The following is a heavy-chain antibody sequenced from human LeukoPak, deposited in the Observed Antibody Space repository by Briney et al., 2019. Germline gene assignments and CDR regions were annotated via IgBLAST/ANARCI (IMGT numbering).Heavy chain of an antibody. CDR3: ARLHDSSGYWGPAYYFDY. V-gene: IGHV4-59*08. CDR1: GGSISSYY. Sequence: SETLSLTCTVSGGSISSYYWSWIRQPPGKGLEWIGYIYYSGSTNYNPSLKSRVTISVDTSKNQFSLKLSSVTAADTAVYYCARLHDSSGYWGPAYYFDYWGQGTLVTVSS. CDR2: IYYSGST. D-gene: IGHD3-22*01. J-gene: IGHJ4*02.